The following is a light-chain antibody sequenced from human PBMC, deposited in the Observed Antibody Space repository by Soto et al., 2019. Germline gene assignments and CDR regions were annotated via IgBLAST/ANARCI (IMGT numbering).Light chain of an antibody. CDR1: QSVTRNY. CDR3: QQYGNSPWT. Sequence: EMVLTQSPGTLSLSPGERATLSCRASQSVTRNYLAWYQQKPGQAPRLLIYGASSRATGIPDRISGSGSGTDFTLTINRLESEDFAVYYCQQYGNSPWTFGRGTKVEI. J-gene: IGKJ1*01. V-gene: IGKV3-20*01. CDR2: GAS.